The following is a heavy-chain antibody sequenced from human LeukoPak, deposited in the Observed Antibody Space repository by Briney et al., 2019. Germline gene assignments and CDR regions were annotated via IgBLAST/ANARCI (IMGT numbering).Heavy chain of an antibody. Sequence: GESLKISCKGSGYSFTSYWIGWVRQAPGKGLEWVAVIWYDGRNKHYADSVKGRFTISRDNARNTLFLQVNSLRAEDTAVYYCARDPYSSSSGSGDYWGQGTLVTVSS. D-gene: IGHD6-13*01. CDR3: ARDPYSSSSGSGDY. CDR1: GYSFTSYW. CDR2: IWYDGRNK. V-gene: IGHV3-33*01. J-gene: IGHJ4*02.